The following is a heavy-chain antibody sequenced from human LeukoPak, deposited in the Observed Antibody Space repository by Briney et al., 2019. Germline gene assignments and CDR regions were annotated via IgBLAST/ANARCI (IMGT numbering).Heavy chain of an antibody. V-gene: IGHV4-59*01. Sequence: SETLSLTCTVSGGSISSYYWSWIRQPPGKGLEWIGYMYYSGSTNYNPSLKSRVTISVDTSKNQFSLKLSSVTAADTAVYYCASGSVCMVPPNYYYYGMDVWGQGTTVTVSS. D-gene: IGHD3-10*01. CDR1: GGSISSYY. J-gene: IGHJ6*02. CDR3: ASGSVCMVPPNYYYYGMDV. CDR2: MYYSGST.